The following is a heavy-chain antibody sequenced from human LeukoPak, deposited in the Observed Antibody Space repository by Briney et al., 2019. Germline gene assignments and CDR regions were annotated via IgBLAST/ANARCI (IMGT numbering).Heavy chain of an antibody. D-gene: IGHD1-26*01. CDR3: ARDMSPIVGGYSYMDV. Sequence: ASVKVSCKASGYTFTGYYMHWVRQAPRQGLEWMGWINPNSGGTNYAEKFQGRVTMTRDTSISTAYMELSRLRSDDTAVYYCARDMSPIVGGYSYMDVWGKGTTVTVSS. J-gene: IGHJ6*03. CDR2: INPNSGGT. CDR1: GYTFTGYY. V-gene: IGHV1-2*02.